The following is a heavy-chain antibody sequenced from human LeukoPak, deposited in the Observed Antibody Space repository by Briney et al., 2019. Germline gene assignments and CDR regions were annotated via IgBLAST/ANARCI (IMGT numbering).Heavy chain of an antibody. V-gene: IGHV3-21*01. D-gene: IGHD3-16*01. J-gene: IGHJ3*02. CDR1: GFSFRSYS. Sequence: GGSLRLSCAASGFSFRSYSMNWVRQAPGKGLEWVSFISGSSSYIYYADSVKGRFTISRDNAKNSLSLQMNSLRAEGTAVYYCARDGGAGELTAIGAFDIWGQGTMVTVSS. CDR2: ISGSSSYI. CDR3: ARDGGAGELTAIGAFDI.